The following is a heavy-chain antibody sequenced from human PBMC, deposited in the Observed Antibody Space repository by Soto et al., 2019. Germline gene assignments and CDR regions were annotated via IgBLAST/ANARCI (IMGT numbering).Heavy chain of an antibody. CDR3: ARASDFWSGSYLDY. CDR1: GFTFSSYD. V-gene: IGHV3-13*01. J-gene: IGHJ4*02. Sequence: GSLRLSCAASGFTFSSYDMQWVLQSTGKGLEWVSAIGTAGDTYYPGSVKGRFTISRENAKNSLYLQMNSLRAGDTAVYYCARASDFWSGSYLDYWGQGTLVTVSS. CDR2: IGTAGDT. D-gene: IGHD3-3*01.